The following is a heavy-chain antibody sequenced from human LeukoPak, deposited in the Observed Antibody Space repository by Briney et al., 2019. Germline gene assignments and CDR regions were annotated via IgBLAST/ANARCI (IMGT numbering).Heavy chain of an antibody. J-gene: IGHJ4*02. CDR3: ARGKNACYYDSSGYYPFDY. CDR2: IIPIFGTA. CDR1: GGTFSSYA. Sequence: GASVKVSCKASGGTFSSYAISWVRQAPGQGLEWMGGIIPIFGTANYAQKFQGRVTITTDESTSTAYMELSSLRSEDTAVYYCARGKNACYYDSSGYYPFDYWGQGTLVTVSS. D-gene: IGHD3-22*01. V-gene: IGHV1-69*05.